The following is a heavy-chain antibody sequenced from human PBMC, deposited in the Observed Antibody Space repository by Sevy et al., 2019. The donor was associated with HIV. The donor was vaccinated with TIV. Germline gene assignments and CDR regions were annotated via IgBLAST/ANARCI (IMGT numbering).Heavy chain of an antibody. Sequence: GGSLRLSCAASGFTFSDYAIHWVRQAPGKGLEWVAFIWYDGSNKYYTDFVKGRFVISRDNSKNTLYLQMNSLRVEDTALYYCAKLVVPAASNDDILTGYPDLRVNYGMDVWGQGTTVTVSS. V-gene: IGHV3-30*02. CDR1: GFTFSDYA. CDR3: AKLVVPAASNDDILTGYPDLRVNYGMDV. J-gene: IGHJ6*02. D-gene: IGHD3-9*01. CDR2: IWYDGSNK.